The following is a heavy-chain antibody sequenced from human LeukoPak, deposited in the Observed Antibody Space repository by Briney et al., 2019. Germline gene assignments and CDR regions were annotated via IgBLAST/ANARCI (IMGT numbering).Heavy chain of an antibody. D-gene: IGHD2-15*01. CDR3: AREGVDYYYGMDV. V-gene: IGHV1-46*01. Sequence: VASVKVSCEASGYTFTNYYIHWVRQAPGQGLEWLGVINPSGGSTSYAQKFQGRVILTRDTSTSTAYMELSSLRSEDTAVYYCAREGVDYYYGMDVWGQGTTVTVSS. J-gene: IGHJ6*02. CDR2: INPSGGST. CDR1: GYTFTNYY.